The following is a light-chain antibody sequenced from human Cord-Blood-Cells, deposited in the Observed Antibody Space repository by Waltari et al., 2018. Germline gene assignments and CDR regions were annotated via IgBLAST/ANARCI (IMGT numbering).Light chain of an antibody. CDR3: QQYGSSPPA. Sequence: EIVFTQSPGTLSLSPGERATLSCRASQSVSSSYLAWYQQKPGQAPRLLIYGASSRASGIPDRFSGSGSGTDFTLTIRRLEPEDFAVYYCQQYGSSPPAFGPGTKVDIK. CDR2: GAS. J-gene: IGKJ3*01. V-gene: IGKV3-20*01. CDR1: QSVSSSY.